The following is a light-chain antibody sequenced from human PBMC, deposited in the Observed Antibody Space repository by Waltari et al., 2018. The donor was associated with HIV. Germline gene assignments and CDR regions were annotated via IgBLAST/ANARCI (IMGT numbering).Light chain of an antibody. CDR1: SSDVGGYNF. CDR3: SSYAGSNNLV. CDR2: EVT. J-gene: IGLJ2*01. V-gene: IGLV2-8*01. Sequence: GSPGQSVTISCTGTSSDVGGYNFVSWYQQHPGKAPKLMIFEVTKRPSGVPARFPGSKSGNTASLTVSGLQADDEADYYCSSYAGSNNLVFGGGTKLTVL.